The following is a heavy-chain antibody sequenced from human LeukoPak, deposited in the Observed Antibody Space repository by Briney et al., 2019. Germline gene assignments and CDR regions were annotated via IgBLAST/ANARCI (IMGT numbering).Heavy chain of an antibody. J-gene: IGHJ4*02. CDR3: ARVPYGDYVDY. D-gene: IGHD4-17*01. CDR1: GVSISSYY. Sequence: PSETLSLTCTVSGVSISSYYWSWIRQPPGKGLEWIGYIYYSGSTNYNPSLKSRVTISVDTSKNQFSLKLSSVTAADTAVYYCARVPYGDYVDYWGQGTLVTVSS. CDR2: IYYSGST. V-gene: IGHV4-59*01.